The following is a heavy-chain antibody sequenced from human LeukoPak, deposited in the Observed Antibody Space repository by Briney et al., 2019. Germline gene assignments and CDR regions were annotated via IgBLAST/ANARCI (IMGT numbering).Heavy chain of an antibody. J-gene: IGHJ3*02. CDR1: GFIFSSYE. D-gene: IGHD4-17*01. Sequence: GGSLRLSCAASGFIFSSYEMNWVRQAPGKGLEWVSYISSSGSTIFYADSVQGRFTISRDNAKSSLYLQMNSLRAEDTAVYYCARENGDYADAFDIWGQGTMVTVSS. V-gene: IGHV3-48*03. CDR3: ARENGDYADAFDI. CDR2: ISSSGSTI.